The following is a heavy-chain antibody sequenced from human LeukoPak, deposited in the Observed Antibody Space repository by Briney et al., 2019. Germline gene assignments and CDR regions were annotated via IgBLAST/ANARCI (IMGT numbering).Heavy chain of an antibody. D-gene: IGHD4-23*01. Sequence: PGGSMRLSCGASGFTFSFYWMTWVRQAPGKGLEWVANIKQDGSEKYYLESVKGRFTISRDNARNSLYLQVNSLRAEDTAVYYCXXXXXXXXSNDGRACAFDIWGQGTMVTVSS. J-gene: IGHJ3*02. V-gene: IGHV3-7*01. CDR2: IKQDGSEK. CDR3: XXXXXXXXSNDGRACAFDI. CDR1: GFTFSFYW.